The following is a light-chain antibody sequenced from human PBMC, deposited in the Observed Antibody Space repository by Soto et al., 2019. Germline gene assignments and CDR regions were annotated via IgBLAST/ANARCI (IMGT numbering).Light chain of an antibody. J-gene: IGKJ4*01. CDR2: KAS. CDR3: QQYNTYPLT. V-gene: IGKV1-5*03. Sequence: DIPMTQSPSALSASVGDRVTITCRASQSISTWLAWYQQKPGKAPKLLIYKASSLEGGVPSRFSGRGSGTEFNITSSSLQPDDFATYYCQQYNTYPLTFGGGTTVDTK. CDR1: QSISTW.